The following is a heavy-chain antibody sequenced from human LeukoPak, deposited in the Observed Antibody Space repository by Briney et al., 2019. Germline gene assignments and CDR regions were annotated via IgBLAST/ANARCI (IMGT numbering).Heavy chain of an antibody. V-gene: IGHV1-3*01. J-gene: IGHJ4*02. CDR2: INAGNGNT. D-gene: IGHD2-2*01. Sequence: ASVKVSCKASGYTFTSYAMHWVRQAPGQRLEWMGWINAGNGNTKYSQKFQGRVTITRDTSASTAYMELRSLRSDDTAVYYCARDREDIVVVPAAISPFDYWGQGTLVTVSS. CDR1: GYTFTSYA. CDR3: ARDREDIVVVPAAISPFDY.